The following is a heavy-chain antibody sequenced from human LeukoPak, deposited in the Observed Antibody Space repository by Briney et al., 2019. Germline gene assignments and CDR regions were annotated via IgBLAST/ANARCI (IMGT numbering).Heavy chain of an antibody. D-gene: IGHD4-17*01. CDR2: IYYSGST. Sequence: SETLSLTCAVSGYSISSGYYWGWIRQHPGKGLEWVGYIYYSGSTYYNPSLKSRISMSVDTSKNQFSLMLSSVTAADTAVYYCARGRNPDYGDSKIDYWGQGTLVTVSS. J-gene: IGHJ4*02. CDR3: ARGRNPDYGDSKIDY. CDR1: GYSISSGYY. V-gene: IGHV4-31*11.